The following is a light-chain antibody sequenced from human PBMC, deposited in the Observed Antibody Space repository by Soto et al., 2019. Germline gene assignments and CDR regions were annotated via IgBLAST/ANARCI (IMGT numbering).Light chain of an antibody. CDR2: KAS. CDR1: QSISSW. CDR3: QQYNTYRT. J-gene: IGKJ1*01. Sequence: DMKRTESGSSLAPADGGRVTITCRASQSISSWLAWYQQKPGKAPKLLIYKASSLESGVPSRFSGSGSGTEFTLTISRLQPDDFATYYCQQYNTYRTFGQGTKVDI. V-gene: IGKV1-5*03.